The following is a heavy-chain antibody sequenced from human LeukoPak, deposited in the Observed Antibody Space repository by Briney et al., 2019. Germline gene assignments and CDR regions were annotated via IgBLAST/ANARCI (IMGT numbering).Heavy chain of an antibody. D-gene: IGHD3-10*01. V-gene: IGHV1-69*04. Sequence: SVKVSCKASGGSFSTYVLTWVRQAPGQGLEWMGRIIPVLGVSNFAQKFQGRVAITADKSTNTAHMELSSLRSEDTAVYYCARVQRVKFPLKYYFDYWGQGTLVTVSS. CDR1: GGSFSTYV. CDR3: ARVQRVKFPLKYYFDY. J-gene: IGHJ4*02. CDR2: IIPVLGVS.